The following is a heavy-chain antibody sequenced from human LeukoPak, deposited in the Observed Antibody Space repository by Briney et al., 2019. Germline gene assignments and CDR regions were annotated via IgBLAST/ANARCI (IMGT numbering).Heavy chain of an antibody. CDR3: AKGGAVVLSPFDY. CDR2: ISSSGEST. CDR1: GFSFSSYA. D-gene: IGHD2/OR15-2a*01. V-gene: IGHV3-23*01. Sequence: QTGGSLRLSCAASGFSFSSYAMIWVRQAPGKGLEWVSVISSSGESTYYADSLKGRFTISGDNSKNTLSLQMNSLRAEDTAIYYCAKGGAVVLSPFDYWGQGTLVTVSS. J-gene: IGHJ4*02.